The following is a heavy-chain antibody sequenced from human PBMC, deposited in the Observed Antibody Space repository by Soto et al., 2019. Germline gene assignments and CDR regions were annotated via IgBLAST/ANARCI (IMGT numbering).Heavy chain of an antibody. CDR2: INHSGST. V-gene: IGHV4-34*01. CDR3: ARGPANDSITIFGVVIRRDFDY. J-gene: IGHJ4*02. CDR1: GGSFSGYY. Sequence: PSETLSLTCAVYGGSFSGYYWSWIRQPLGKGLEWIGEINHSGSTNYNPSLKSRVTISVDTSKNQFSLKLSSVTAADTAVYYCARGPANDSITIFGVVIRRDFDYWGRGTLVTVSS. D-gene: IGHD3-3*01.